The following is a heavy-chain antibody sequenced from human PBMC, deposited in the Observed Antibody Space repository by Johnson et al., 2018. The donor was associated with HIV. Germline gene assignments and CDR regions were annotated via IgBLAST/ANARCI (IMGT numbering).Heavy chain of an antibody. V-gene: IGHV3-53*01. D-gene: IGHD6-6*01. CDR3: ARDVIKVIAARDDAFDI. Sequence: EVQLVESGGGLIQPGGSLRLSCAASGFTVSSNYMSWVRQAPGKGLEWVSAISGSGGSTYYADSVKGRFTISRDNSKNSLYLQMNSLRAEDTAVYYCARDVIKVIAARDDAFDIWGQGTMVTVSS. CDR1: GFTVSSNY. J-gene: IGHJ3*02. CDR2: SGSGGST.